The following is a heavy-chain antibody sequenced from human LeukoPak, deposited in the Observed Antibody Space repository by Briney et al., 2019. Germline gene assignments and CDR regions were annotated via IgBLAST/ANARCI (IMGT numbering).Heavy chain of an antibody. J-gene: IGHJ4*02. V-gene: IGHV3-21*01. Sequence: GGSLRLSRAASGFTFSSYSMNWVRQAPGKGLEWVSSISSSSSYIYYADSVKGRFTISRDNAKNSLYLQMNSLRAEDTAVYYCARVHTLITQGWVDYWGQGTLVTVSS. CDR2: ISSSSSYI. CDR3: ARVHTLITQGWVDY. CDR1: GFTFSSYS. D-gene: IGHD3-16*01.